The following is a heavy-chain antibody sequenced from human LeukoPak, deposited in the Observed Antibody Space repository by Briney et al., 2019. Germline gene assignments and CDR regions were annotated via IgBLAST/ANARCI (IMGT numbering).Heavy chain of an antibody. CDR3: TRETSSRYFDY. CDR2: MNPNSGRT. CDR1: GYTLTSYD. Sequence: ASVKVSCKASGYTLTSYDINCVRQATGQGLEWMGWMNPNSGRTGYAQNFQGRITITRNTFISTAYMELSSLRSEDTAVYYCTRETSSRYFDYWGQGTLVTVSS. J-gene: IGHJ4*02. V-gene: IGHV1-8*01.